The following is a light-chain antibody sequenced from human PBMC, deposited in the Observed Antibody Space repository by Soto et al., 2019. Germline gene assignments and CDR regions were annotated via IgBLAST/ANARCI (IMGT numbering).Light chain of an antibody. CDR2: VNS. CDR1: SSNIGAGYD. J-gene: IGLJ2*01. CDR3: QSYANSLSVHVV. V-gene: IGLV1-40*01. Sequence: QSVLTQPPSVSGAPGQRVTISCTGTSSNIGAGYDVHWYQQVPGTSPKLLIFVNSNRPSGVADRFSGSKSGTSASLAITGFQAEDEADYYCQSYANSLSVHVVFGGGTKLTVL.